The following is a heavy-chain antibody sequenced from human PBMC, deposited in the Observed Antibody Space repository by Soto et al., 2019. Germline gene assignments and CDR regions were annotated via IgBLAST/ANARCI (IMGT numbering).Heavy chain of an antibody. V-gene: IGHV3-30*04. J-gene: IGHJ5*02. CDR3: VSPHSESSNAFDL. CDR2: ISYDGENQ. D-gene: IGHD3-10*01. Sequence: LRLSCAASGFSFSHYAMHWVRQPPGKGLEWVALISYDGENQYFTDSVRGRFTISRDNSKTAVYLEMNDLRLDDTATYYCVSPHSESSNAFDLWGQGTLVTVSS. CDR1: GFSFSHYA.